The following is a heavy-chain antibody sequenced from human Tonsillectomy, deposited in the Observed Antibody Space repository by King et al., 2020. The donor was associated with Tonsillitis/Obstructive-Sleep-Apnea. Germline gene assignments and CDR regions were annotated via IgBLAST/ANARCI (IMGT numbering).Heavy chain of an antibody. CDR2: INHSGST. J-gene: IGHJ5*02. V-gene: IGHV4-34*01. D-gene: IGHD3-3*01. CDR3: ARAPCTIFGVVIGFDP. CDR1: GGSFSGYY. Sequence: VQLQQWGAGLLKPSETLSLTCAVYGGSFSGYYWSWIRQPPGMGLEWIGEINHSGSTNYNPSLKSRVTISVDTSKNQFSLKLSSVTAADTAVYYCARAPCTIFGVVIGFDPWGQGTLVTVSS.